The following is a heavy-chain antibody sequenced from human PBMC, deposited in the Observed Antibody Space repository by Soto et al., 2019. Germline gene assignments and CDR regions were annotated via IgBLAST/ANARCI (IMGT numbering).Heavy chain of an antibody. Sequence: QLQLQESGPGLVKPSETLSLTCTVSGGSISSISYYWGWICQPPGKGLEWIGNVYYSGSTYYNPSLKSRVTISVDTSKNQFSLNLNSVTVADTAVYYCARHRADGDFARIYFDSWGQGTLVTVSS. V-gene: IGHV4-39*01. J-gene: IGHJ4*02. CDR1: GGSISSISYY. CDR2: VYYSGST. D-gene: IGHD4-17*01. CDR3: ARHRADGDFARIYFDS.